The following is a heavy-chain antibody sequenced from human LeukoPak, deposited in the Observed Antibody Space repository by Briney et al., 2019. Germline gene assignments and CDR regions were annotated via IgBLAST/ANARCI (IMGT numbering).Heavy chain of an antibody. V-gene: IGHV4-59*01. CDR2: IYYSGST. Sequence: SETLSLTCTVSGGSISSYYWSWIRQPPGKGLAWIGYIYYSGSTNYNPSLKSRVTISVDTSKNQFSLKLSSVTAADTAVYYCARVYGDRNWFDPWGQGTLVTVSS. J-gene: IGHJ5*02. CDR1: GGSISSYY. CDR3: ARVYGDRNWFDP. D-gene: IGHD4-17*01.